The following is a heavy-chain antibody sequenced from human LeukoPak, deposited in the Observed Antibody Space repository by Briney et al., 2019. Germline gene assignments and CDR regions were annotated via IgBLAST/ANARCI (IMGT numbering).Heavy chain of an antibody. Sequence: GGSLRLSCAASGFTFSSYGMHWVRQAPGKGLEWVAVIWYDGSSKYYADSVKGRFTISRDNSKNTLYLQMNSLRAEDTAVYYCAKDRSGFGESLGYWGQGTLVTVSS. D-gene: IGHD3-10*01. V-gene: IGHV3-33*06. CDR3: AKDRSGFGESLGY. CDR2: IWYDGSSK. J-gene: IGHJ4*02. CDR1: GFTFSSYG.